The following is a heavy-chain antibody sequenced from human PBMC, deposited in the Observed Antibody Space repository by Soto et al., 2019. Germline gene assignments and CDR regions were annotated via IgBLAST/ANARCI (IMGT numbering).Heavy chain of an antibody. J-gene: IGHJ4*02. CDR3: ARAFIVGAAPN. CDR2: ISYDGSNK. V-gene: IGHV3-30-3*01. CDR1: GFTFSSYA. Sequence: GGSLRLSCAASGFTFSSYAMHWVRQAPGKGLEWVAVISYDGSNKYYADSVKGRFTISRDNSKNTLYLQMNSLRAEDTAVYYCARAFIVGAAPNWGQGTLVTVSS. D-gene: IGHD1-26*01.